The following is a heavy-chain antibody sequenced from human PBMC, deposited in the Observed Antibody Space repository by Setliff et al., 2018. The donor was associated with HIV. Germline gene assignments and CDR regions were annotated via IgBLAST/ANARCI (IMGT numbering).Heavy chain of an antibody. J-gene: IGHJ4*02. CDR1: AFIFSSYG. CDR2: IRYDGSNK. CDR3: AAVPWGHSSLIIDH. Sequence: GGSLRLSCEASAFIFSSYGMHWVRQAPGKGLEWIAFIRYDGSNKYYADSVKGRFTISRDNAKNSVYLQMHSLRVEDTAVYYCAAVPWGHSSLIIDHWGQGTQVTVSS. D-gene: IGHD3-16*01. V-gene: IGHV3-30*02.